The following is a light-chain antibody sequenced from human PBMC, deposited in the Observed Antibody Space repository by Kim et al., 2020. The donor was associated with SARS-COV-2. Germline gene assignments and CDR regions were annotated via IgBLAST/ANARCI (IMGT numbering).Light chain of an antibody. CDR1: NIESKS. J-gene: IGLJ3*02. CDR3: QVWDGDSDHRV. V-gene: IGLV3-21*04. CDR2: YDY. Sequence: APDKTPSISCGGHNIESKSVLWYLLKPGQARVLGIYYDYDRPSGIPERFSGSKSGYTATLTISRVEAGDEADYYCQVWDGDSDHRVFGGGTKLTVL.